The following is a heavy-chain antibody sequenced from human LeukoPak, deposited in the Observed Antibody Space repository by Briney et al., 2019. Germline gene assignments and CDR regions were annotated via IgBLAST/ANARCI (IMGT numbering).Heavy chain of an antibody. CDR2: ISGSGGST. CDR3: ARGRSGSGGAFDI. CDR1: GFTFSTDS. Sequence: GGSLRLSCAASGFTFSTDSMNWIRQPPGKGLEWVSAISGSGGSTYYADSVKGRFTISRDNSKKTLYLQMNSLRAEDTAVYYCARGRSGSGGAFDIWGQGTMVSVSS. J-gene: IGHJ3*02. V-gene: IGHV3-23*01. D-gene: IGHD1-26*01.